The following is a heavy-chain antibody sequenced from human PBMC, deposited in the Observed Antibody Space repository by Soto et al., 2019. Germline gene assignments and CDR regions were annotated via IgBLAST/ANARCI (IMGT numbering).Heavy chain of an antibody. CDR3: ARGYYYDRSGSSGIDY. J-gene: IGHJ4*01. V-gene: IGHV4-59*01. CDR2: IHHTETT. CDR1: GGSISGFY. D-gene: IGHD3-22*01. Sequence: QVHLQESGPGLVKPSETLSLTCTVSGGSISGFYWSWIRQSPGKGLEWVGYIHHTETTIYNPSLKSPVTISLDTSKSQFSLRLNSVTAADTAIYYCARGYYYDRSGSSGIDYWGQGTLVTVSS.